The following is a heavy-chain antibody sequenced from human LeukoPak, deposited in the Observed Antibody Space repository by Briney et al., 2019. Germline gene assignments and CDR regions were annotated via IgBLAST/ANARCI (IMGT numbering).Heavy chain of an antibody. D-gene: IGHD3-22*01. J-gene: IGHJ4*02. CDR1: GFTFSSYG. Sequence: PGGSLRLSCAASGFTFSSYGMHWVRQAPCKGLEWVAVISYDGSNKYYADSVKGRFTISRDNSKNTLYLQMNSLRAEDTAVYYCAREGGADSSGYSDYWGQGTLVTVSS. CDR3: AREGGADSSGYSDY. CDR2: ISYDGSNK. V-gene: IGHV3-30*03.